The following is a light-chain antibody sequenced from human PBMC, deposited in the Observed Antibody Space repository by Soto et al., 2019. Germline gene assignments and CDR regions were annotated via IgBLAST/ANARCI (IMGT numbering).Light chain of an antibody. CDR3: CSYAGNYILV. V-gene: IGLV2-11*01. Sequence: QSALTQPPSVSGFLGQQATFSCLGTTIIVGGYNYVSWYQQHPGKAPKLMIYDVSKRPSGVPDRFSGSKSGNTASLTISGLQAEDEADYYCCSYAGNYILVFGGGTKLTVL. CDR2: DVS. J-gene: IGLJ2*01. CDR1: TIIVGGYNY.